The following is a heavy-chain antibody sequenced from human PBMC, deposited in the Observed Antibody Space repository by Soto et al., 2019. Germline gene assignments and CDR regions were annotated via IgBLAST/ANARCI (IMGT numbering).Heavy chain of an antibody. J-gene: IGHJ4*02. CDR3: ARGGRIVSVGSFDY. CDR2: ISSSSSTI. Sequence: EVQLVESGGGLVQPGGSLRLSCVASGFTFSSYSMNWVRQAPGKGLEWVSYISSSSSTIYYADSVKGRFTISRDNAKNSLYLQMNSLRDEDTAVYYCARGGRIVSVGSFDYWGQGTLVTVSS. CDR1: GFTFSSYS. V-gene: IGHV3-48*02. D-gene: IGHD2-15*01.